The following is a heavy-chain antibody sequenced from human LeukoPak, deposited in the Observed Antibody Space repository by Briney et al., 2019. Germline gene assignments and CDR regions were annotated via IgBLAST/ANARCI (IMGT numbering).Heavy chain of an antibody. D-gene: IGHD4-17*01. V-gene: IGHV4-39*01. J-gene: IGHJ4*02. CDR2: IYYSGST. CDR1: GDFLSSGSYY. CDR3: ARLCKVTTCAKFEY. Sequence: SETLSLTCSVSGDFLSSGSYYWGRIPQSPGQELTWSVSIYYSGSTLYNASFESRVTMSVDMSKNQFFLKLSSVTGGDTAVYYCARLCKVTTCAKFEYWGQGILVTVSA.